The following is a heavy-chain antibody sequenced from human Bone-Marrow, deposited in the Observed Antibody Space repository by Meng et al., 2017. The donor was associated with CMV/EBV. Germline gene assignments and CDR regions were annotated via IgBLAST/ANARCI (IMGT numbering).Heavy chain of an antibody. CDR2: IKQDGSEK. Sequence: GESLRIACAASGLTFSSYWMSWVRQAPGKGLEWVANIKQDGSEKYYVDSVKGRFTISRDNAKNSLYLQMNSLRAEDTAVYYCARDLGHGWSSYFDYWGQGTLVTVSS. J-gene: IGHJ4*02. CDR3: ARDLGHGWSSYFDY. D-gene: IGHD6-19*01. CDR1: GLTFSSYW. V-gene: IGHV3-7*01.